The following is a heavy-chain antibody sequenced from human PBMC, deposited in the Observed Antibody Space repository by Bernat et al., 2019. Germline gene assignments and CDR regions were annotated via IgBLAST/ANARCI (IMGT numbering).Heavy chain of an antibody. Sequence: QLQLQESGPGLVKPSETLSLTCTVSAGSISSHNYFWGWIREPPGKGLEWIGSVYSSGSTYYNPSLKGRVTISVDTSKNQFSLKLTSVTAADTAVYYCARLINGCPGDNWGQGTLVTVSS. CDR2: VYSSGST. D-gene: IGHD5-24*01. CDR3: ARLINGCPGDN. J-gene: IGHJ4*02. V-gene: IGHV4-39*01. CDR1: AGSISSHNYF.